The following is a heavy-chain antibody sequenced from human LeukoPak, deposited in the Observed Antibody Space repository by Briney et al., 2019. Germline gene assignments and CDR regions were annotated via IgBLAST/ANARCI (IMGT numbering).Heavy chain of an antibody. D-gene: IGHD3-22*01. CDR3: ARVDYYDSSGYYDNDY. CDR2: INPNSGGT. J-gene: IGHJ4*02. V-gene: IGHV1-2*02. Sequence: ASVKVSCKASGYTFTGYYMHWVRRAPGQGLEWMGWINPNSGGTNYAQKFQGRVTMTRDTSIGTAYMELSRLRSDDTAVYYCARVDYYDSSGYYDNDYWGQGTLVTVSS. CDR1: GYTFTGYY.